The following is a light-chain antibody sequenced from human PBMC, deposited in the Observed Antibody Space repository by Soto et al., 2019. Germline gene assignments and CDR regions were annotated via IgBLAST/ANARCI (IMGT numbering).Light chain of an antibody. Sequence: IVMTQSPATLSVSPGERATLSCSASQSVSTNLAWYQQKPGQPPSLVVYGASARATGIPARFSGSGSGTEFTLTISSLQSEDFAVYYCQHYNNWPFTFGQGTKREIK. CDR1: QSVSTN. J-gene: IGKJ2*01. V-gene: IGKV3-15*01. CDR3: QHYNNWPFT. CDR2: GAS.